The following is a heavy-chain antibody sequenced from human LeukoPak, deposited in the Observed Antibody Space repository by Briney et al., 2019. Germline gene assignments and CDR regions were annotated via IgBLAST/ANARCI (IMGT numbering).Heavy chain of an antibody. CDR1: GGTFSSYA. CDR3: ARGSANFGVVSQGGKAFDI. Sequence: ASVTVSCKASGGTFSSYAISWVRQAPGQGLEWMGEIIPIFGTANYAQKFQGRVTITADESTSTAYMELSSLRSEDTAVYYCARGSANFGVVSQGGKAFDIWGQGTMVTVSS. J-gene: IGHJ3*02. V-gene: IGHV1-69*13. D-gene: IGHD3-3*01. CDR2: IIPIFGTA.